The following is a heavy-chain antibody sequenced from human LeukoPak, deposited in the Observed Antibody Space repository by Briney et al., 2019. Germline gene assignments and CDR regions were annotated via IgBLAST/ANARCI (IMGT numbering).Heavy chain of an antibody. Sequence: GGSLRLSCAASGFSFTTYWMSWVRQAPGKGLEWVANIKQDGTEKYYVDSVKGRFTISGENAENSLYLQMNSLRVEDTAVYYCARRNFDWFDPWGQGTLVTVSS. CDR3: ARRNFDWFDP. CDR1: GFSFTTYW. V-gene: IGHV3-7*03. J-gene: IGHJ5*02. CDR2: IKQDGTEK.